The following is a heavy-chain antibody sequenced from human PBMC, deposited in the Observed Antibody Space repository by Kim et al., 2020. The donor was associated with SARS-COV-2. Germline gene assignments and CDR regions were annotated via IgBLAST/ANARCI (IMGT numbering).Heavy chain of an antibody. Sequence: ASVKVSCKASGYTFTSYDINWVRQATGQGLEWMGWMNPNSGNTGYAQKFQGRVTMTRNTSISTAYMELSSLTSEDTAVYFCARRRAAAGTCSSYWGQGTLVTVSS. D-gene: IGHD6-13*01. V-gene: IGHV1-8*01. CDR2: MNPNSGNT. CDR3: ARRRAAAGTCSSY. CDR1: GYTFTSYD. J-gene: IGHJ4*02.